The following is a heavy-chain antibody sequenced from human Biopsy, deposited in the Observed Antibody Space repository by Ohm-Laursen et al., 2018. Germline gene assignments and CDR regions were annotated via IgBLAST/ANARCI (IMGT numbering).Heavy chain of an antibody. J-gene: IGHJ1*01. D-gene: IGHD3-9*01. CDR2: NIPILGTG. CDR1: GGTFSNYG. Sequence: SVKVSCKAPGGTFSNYGVNWVRQAPGQGLEWLGENIPILGTGNYAQKFQDRGTVAADTSTSTATMELRSLRSDDTAVYYCATKLTGYFHHWGQGILVIVSS. CDR3: ATKLTGYFHH. V-gene: IGHV1-69*06.